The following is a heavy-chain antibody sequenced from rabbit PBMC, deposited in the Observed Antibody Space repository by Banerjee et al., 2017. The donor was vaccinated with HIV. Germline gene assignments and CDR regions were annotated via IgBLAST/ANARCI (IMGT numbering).Heavy chain of an antibody. V-gene: IGHV1S47*01. J-gene: IGHJ4*01. CDR1: GFDFSSNA. CDR3: ARDQYFNF. CDR2: IYTTDGST. Sequence: QEQLVESGGGLVTPGESLKLTCKASGFDFSSNAECWVRQAPGKGPEWIACIYTTDGSTYYANWVNGRFTISKTSSTTVTPQMTSLTAADTATYFCARDQYFNFWGQGTLVTVS.